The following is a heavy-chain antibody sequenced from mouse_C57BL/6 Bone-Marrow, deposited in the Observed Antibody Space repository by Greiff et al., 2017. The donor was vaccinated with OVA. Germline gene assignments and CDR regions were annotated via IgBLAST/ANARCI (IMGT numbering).Heavy chain of an antibody. Sequence: KESGYSFTDYNMHWVKQSNGKSLEWIGVINPNYGTTSYNQKFKGKATLTVDQSSSTAYMQLNSLTSEDSAVYYCAFYYGSSYRYFDVWGTGTTVTVSS. V-gene: IGHV1-39*01. CDR2: INPNYGTT. J-gene: IGHJ1*03. CDR1: GYSFTDYN. CDR3: AFYYGSSYRYFDV. D-gene: IGHD1-1*01.